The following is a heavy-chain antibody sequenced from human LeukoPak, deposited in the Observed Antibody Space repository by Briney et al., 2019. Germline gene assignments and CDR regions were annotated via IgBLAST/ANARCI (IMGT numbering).Heavy chain of an antibody. V-gene: IGHV3-30*04. CDR3: ARSIVGATPIDY. CDR1: GFTFSSYA. D-gene: IGHD1-26*01. CDR2: ISYDGSNK. Sequence: GGSLRLSCAASGFTFSSYAMHWVRQAPGKGLEWVAVISYDGSNKYYADSVKGRFTISRDNSKSTLYLQMNSLRAEDTAVYYCARSIVGATPIDYWGQGTLVTVSS. J-gene: IGHJ4*02.